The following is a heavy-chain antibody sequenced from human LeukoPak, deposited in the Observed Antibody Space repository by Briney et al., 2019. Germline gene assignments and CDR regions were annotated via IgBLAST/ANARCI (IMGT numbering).Heavy chain of an antibody. CDR3: TTAPASLDY. CDR1: GLTVSSSY. J-gene: IGHJ4*02. Sequence: GGSLRLSCAASGLTVSSSYMSWVRQAPGKGLEWVGRIKSKTDGGTTDYAAPVKGRFSISRDDSENTLYLQMNSLITDDTAVYYCTTAPASLDYWGQGTLVTVSS. V-gene: IGHV3-15*01. CDR2: IKSKTDGGTT.